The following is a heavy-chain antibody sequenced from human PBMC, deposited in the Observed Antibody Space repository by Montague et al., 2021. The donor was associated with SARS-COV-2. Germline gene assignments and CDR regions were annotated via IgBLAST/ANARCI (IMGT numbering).Heavy chain of an antibody. CDR1: GGSISNYH. Sequence: ETLSLTCTVSGGSISNYHWNWIRQPPGKGLEWIAYIYYSGSTNYNPSXXSRVTISVDTSRNQFSLRLTSVTAADTAVYYCARQLRVRRTWQVGDYNHYGMDVWGQGTTVSVSS. CDR3: ARQLRVRRTWQVGDYNHYGMDV. CDR2: IYYSGST. D-gene: IGHD3-10*01. J-gene: IGHJ6*02. V-gene: IGHV4-59*08.